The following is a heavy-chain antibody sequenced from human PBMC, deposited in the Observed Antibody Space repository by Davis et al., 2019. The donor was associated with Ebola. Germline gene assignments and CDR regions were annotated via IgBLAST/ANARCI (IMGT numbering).Heavy chain of an antibody. Sequence: SVKVSCKASGGTFSSYAISWVRQAPGQGLEWMGRIIPILGIANYAQKFQGRVTITADKSTSTAYMELSSLRSEDTAVYYCASSGHIGRIFDYWGQGTLVTVSS. CDR1: GGTFSSYA. CDR2: IIPILGIA. CDR3: ASSGHIGRIFDY. J-gene: IGHJ4*02. D-gene: IGHD2-21*01. V-gene: IGHV1-69*04.